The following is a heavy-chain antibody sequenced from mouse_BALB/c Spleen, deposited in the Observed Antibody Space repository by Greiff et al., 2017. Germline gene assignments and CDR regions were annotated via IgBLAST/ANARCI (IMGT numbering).Heavy chain of an antibody. V-gene: IGHV1-9*01. D-gene: IGHD4-1*01. CDR3: ARYGGGTTWFAY. CDR2: ILPGSGST. J-gene: IGHJ3*01. Sequence: QVPLQQSGAELMKPGASVKISCKATGYTFSSYWIEWVKQRPGHGLEWIGEILPGSGSTNYNEKFKGKATFTADTSSNTAYMQLSSLTSEDSAVYYCARYGGGTTWFAYWGQGTLVTVSA. CDR1: GYTFSSYW.